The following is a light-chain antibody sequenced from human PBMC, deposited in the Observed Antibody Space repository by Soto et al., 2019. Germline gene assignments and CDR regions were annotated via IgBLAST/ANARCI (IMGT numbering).Light chain of an antibody. CDR2: AET. Sequence: EIVLTQSPGTLSLSPGDTATLSCKASQTGSNSLSWYQQKPGQPPRLLIYAETFRDIGIPDRFSGSGSGTVFTLTINRLEPEDFAVYFCQLSGGSVFFGGGTKVE. CDR3: QLSGGSVF. CDR1: QTGSNS. V-gene: IGKV3-20*01. J-gene: IGKJ4*01.